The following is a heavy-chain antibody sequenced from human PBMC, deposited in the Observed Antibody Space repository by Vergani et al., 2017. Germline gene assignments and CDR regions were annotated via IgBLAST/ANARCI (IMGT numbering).Heavy chain of an antibody. Sequence: QVQLQESGPGLVKPPGTLSLTCAVSGDSISSNNCWTWVRQPTGKGLEWIGEICHTEDTKYSPSLKCRVTVSVDESRNLFSLRLNSVTAADTAVYYCATIGYRRWGYYFDYWGQGILVTVSS. V-gene: IGHV4-4*03. CDR1: GDSISSNNC. CDR2: ICHTEDT. CDR3: ATIGYRRWGYYFDY. J-gene: IGHJ4*02. D-gene: IGHD2-2*02.